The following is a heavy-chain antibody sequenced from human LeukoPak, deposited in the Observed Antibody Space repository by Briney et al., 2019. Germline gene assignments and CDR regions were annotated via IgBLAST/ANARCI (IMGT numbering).Heavy chain of an antibody. J-gene: IGHJ3*02. D-gene: IGHD3-10*01. V-gene: IGHV3-30*18. CDR3: AKKYSYGSGAGDALDI. Sequence: GGSLRLSCAASGFTFSNFGMHWVRQAPGKGLEWVAVISYDGGLKHYLDSVKGRFTISRDNSKSTLYLQMDSLRVEDTAVYYCAKKYSYGSGAGDALDIWGHGTLVTVSS. CDR1: GFTFSNFG. CDR2: ISYDGGLK.